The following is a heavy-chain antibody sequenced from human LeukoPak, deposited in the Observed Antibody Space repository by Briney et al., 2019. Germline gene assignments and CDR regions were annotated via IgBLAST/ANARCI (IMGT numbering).Heavy chain of an antibody. V-gene: IGHV3-11*04. Sequence: GGSLRLSCAASGFKFRDYWMSWIRQAPGKGLEWVSYISGSGSTIYYADSVKGRFTISRDNAKNSLYLQMNSLRAEDTAVYYCARAPDFWSGYRSYYYYMDVWGKGTTVTVSS. D-gene: IGHD3-3*01. J-gene: IGHJ6*03. CDR2: ISGSGSTI. CDR1: GFKFRDYW. CDR3: ARAPDFWSGYRSYYYYMDV.